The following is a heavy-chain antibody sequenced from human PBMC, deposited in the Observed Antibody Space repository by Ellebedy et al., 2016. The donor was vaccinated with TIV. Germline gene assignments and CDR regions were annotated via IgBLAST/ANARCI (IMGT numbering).Heavy chain of an antibody. Sequence: GGSLRLSXKGSGYSFTSYWIGWVRQMPGKGLEWMGIIYPGDSDTRYSPSFQGQVTISADKSISTAYLQWSSLKASDTAMYYCARRYSYGEAVGDYWGQGTLVTVSS. CDR1: GYSFTSYW. V-gene: IGHV5-51*01. CDR2: IYPGDSDT. J-gene: IGHJ4*02. D-gene: IGHD5-18*01. CDR3: ARRYSYGEAVGDY.